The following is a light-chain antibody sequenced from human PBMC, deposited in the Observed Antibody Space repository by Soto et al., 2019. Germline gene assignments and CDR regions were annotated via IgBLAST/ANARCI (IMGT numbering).Light chain of an antibody. CDR1: SSNIGNFY. J-gene: IGLJ7*01. V-gene: IGLV1-47*01. Sequence: QPVLTQPPSASGTPGQRVTISCSGSSSNIGNFYVYWYQQLPGTAPKLLIYKNNQGPLGVPDRFSGSKSGTSASLAISGLRSEDEADYYCAAWDDSLSGPGVFGGGTQLTVL. CDR3: AAWDDSLSGPGV. CDR2: KNN.